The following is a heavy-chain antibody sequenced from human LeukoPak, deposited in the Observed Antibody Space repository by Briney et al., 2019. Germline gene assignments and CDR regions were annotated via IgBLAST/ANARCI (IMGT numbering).Heavy chain of an antibody. V-gene: IGHV3-53*01. CDR2: IYSGGST. CDR1: GFTVSSNY. Sequence: PGGSLRLSCAASGFTVSSNYMSWVRQAPGKGLDWVSVIYSGGSTYYADSVKGRFTISRDNSKNTLYLQMNSLRAEDTAVYYCARANYYDSSAYAFDIWGQGTMVTVSS. D-gene: IGHD3-22*01. CDR3: ARANYYDSSAYAFDI. J-gene: IGHJ3*02.